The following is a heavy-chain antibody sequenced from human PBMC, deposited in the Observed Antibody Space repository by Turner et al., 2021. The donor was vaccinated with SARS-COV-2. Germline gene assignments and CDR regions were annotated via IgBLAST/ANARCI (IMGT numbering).Heavy chain of an antibody. CDR2: INPNSGGT. J-gene: IGHJ6*02. CDR1: GYTFTGYY. V-gene: IGHV1-2*02. Sequence: QVQLVQSGAEVKKPGASVKVSCKASGYTFTGYYMHWVRQAPGQGLEWMGWINPNSGGTNYAQKFQGRVTMNRDTSISTAYMELSRLRSDDTAVYYCAILEYYDILTGVDYGMDVWGQGTTVTVSS. CDR3: AILEYYDILTGVDYGMDV. D-gene: IGHD3-9*01.